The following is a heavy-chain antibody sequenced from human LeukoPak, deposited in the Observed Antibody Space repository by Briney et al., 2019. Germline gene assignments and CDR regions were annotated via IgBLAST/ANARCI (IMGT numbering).Heavy chain of an antibody. D-gene: IGHD6-13*01. Sequence: SETLSLTCAVSGGSISSSNWWSWVRQPPGKGLEWIGEIYHSGSTNYNPSLESRVTISVDKSKNQFSLELSSVTAADTAVYYCARVSAAAGTGDDYWGQGTLVTVSS. CDR3: ARVSAAAGTGDDY. V-gene: IGHV4-4*02. CDR2: IYHSGST. J-gene: IGHJ4*02. CDR1: GGSISSSNW.